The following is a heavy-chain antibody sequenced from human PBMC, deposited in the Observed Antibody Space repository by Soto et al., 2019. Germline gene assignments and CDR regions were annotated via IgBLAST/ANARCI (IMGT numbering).Heavy chain of an antibody. Sequence: EVQLLESGGGLVQPGGSLRLSCAASGFTFSSYAMSWVRQAPGKGLEWVSGIGRSGGDTYYADSVMGRFSISRDNSKDTLVLQINSLRAEDTAIYFCAKALGCSISATCFYFDYWGQGTLVTVSS. CDR3: AKALGCSISATCFYFDY. V-gene: IGHV3-23*01. CDR1: GFTFSSYA. D-gene: IGHD2-2*01. CDR2: IGRSGGDT. J-gene: IGHJ4*02.